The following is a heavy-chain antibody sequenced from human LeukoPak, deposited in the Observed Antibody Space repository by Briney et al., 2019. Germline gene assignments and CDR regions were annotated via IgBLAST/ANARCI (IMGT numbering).Heavy chain of an antibody. J-gene: IGHJ3*01. CDR1: GGSISSSGYY. CDR3: ARDSIPLAFDV. D-gene: IGHD3-3*02. Sequence: SETLSLTCTASGGSISSSGYYWGWVRQPPGKGREWIGTIFYAGNTYSNPSLKSRVTMSVDTSKNQFSLKLTSVTPADTAVYYCARDSIPLAFDVWGQGTMSPFLQ. V-gene: IGHV4-39*02. CDR2: IFYAGNT.